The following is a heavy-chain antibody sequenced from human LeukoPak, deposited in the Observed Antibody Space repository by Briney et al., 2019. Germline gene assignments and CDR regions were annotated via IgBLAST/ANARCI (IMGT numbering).Heavy chain of an antibody. Sequence: PSETLSLTCTVSGGSISSGESYWSWIRQPPGKGREWIGYIHYSGSTYYNPSLKSRVTISIDTSKNQFSLKLTSVTAADTAVYYCVREVAARFYYWGQGTLVTVSS. D-gene: IGHD6-6*01. CDR1: GGSISSGESY. CDR3: VREVAARFYY. V-gene: IGHV4-30-4*08. CDR2: IHYSGST. J-gene: IGHJ4*02.